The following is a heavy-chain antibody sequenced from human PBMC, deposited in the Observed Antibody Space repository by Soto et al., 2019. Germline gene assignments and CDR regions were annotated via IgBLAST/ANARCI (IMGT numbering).Heavy chain of an antibody. D-gene: IGHD3-22*01. CDR1: GFTFDEYA. V-gene: IGHV3-20*04. CDR2: INWNGGSK. CDR3: ARATQSYYDTSGYYSYVH. Sequence: EVQLVESGGGVVRPGGSLRLSCAASGFTFDEYALTWDRQAPGKGLEWVAGINWNGGSKGYADSVKGRFTISRDNAKSSLYLQMNNLRAEDTAFYFCARATQSYYDTSGYYSYVHWGQGAQVTVSS. J-gene: IGHJ4*02.